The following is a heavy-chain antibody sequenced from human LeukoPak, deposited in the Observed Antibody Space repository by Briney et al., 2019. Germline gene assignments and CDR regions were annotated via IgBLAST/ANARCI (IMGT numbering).Heavy chain of an antibody. CDR2: IYTSGST. Sequence: PSETLSLTCTVSGGSISSGSYYWSWIRQPAGKGLEWIGRIYTSGSTNYNPSLKSRVTISVDTSKNQFSLKLSSVTAADTAVYYCARGPRWLQFDYWGQGTLVTVSS. J-gene: IGHJ4*02. CDR3: ARGPRWLQFDY. V-gene: IGHV4-61*02. D-gene: IGHD5-24*01. CDR1: GGSISSGSYY.